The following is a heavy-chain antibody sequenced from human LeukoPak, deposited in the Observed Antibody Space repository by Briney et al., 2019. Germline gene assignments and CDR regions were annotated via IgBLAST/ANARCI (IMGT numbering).Heavy chain of an antibody. V-gene: IGHV4-4*07. CDR1: GGSISSYD. J-gene: IGHJ4*02. CDR3: AREIYGSGSYYFDY. D-gene: IGHD3-10*01. Sequence: SETLSLTCTVSGGSISSYDWSWIRQPAGKGLEWIGRIYISGNTYYNSSLKSRVTMSVDTSKSQLSLKLSSVSAADTAVYYCAREIYGSGSYYFDYWGQGTPVTVSS. CDR2: IYISGNT.